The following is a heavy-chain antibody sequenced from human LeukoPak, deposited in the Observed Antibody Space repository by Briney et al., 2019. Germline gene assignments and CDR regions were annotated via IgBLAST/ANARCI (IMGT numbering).Heavy chain of an antibody. Sequence: PGGSLRLSCAASGFTFSSHCMNWARQAPGKGLEWVANIKQDGSEKYYVDSVKGRFTISRDNAKNSLYLQMNSLRAEDTAVYYCARGTAGGVINCGIDYWGQGTLVTVSS. CDR1: GFTFSSHC. CDR3: ARGTAGGVINCGIDY. D-gene: IGHD3-16*02. J-gene: IGHJ4*02. CDR2: IKQDGSEK. V-gene: IGHV3-7*01.